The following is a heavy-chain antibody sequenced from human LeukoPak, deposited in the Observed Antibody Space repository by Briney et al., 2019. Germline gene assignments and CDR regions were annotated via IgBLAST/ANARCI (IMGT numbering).Heavy chain of an antibody. CDR3: AKVRWSHGGSPPDAFDI. J-gene: IGHJ3*02. V-gene: IGHV3-23*01. CDR1: GFTFSSYA. D-gene: IGHD2-15*01. Sequence: PGGSLRLSCAASGFTFSSYAMSWVRQAPGKGLEWVSAISGSGGSTYYADSVKGRFTISRDNSKNPLYLQMSTLTAADTAVYYCAKVRWSHGGSPPDAFDIWGKGTMVTVSS. CDR2: ISGSGGST.